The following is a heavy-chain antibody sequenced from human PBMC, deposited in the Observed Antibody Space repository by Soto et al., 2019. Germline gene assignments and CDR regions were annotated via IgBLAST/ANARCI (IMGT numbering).Heavy chain of an antibody. CDR3: VAHGPWFA. CDR2: IDTRGNT. V-gene: IGHV4-4*07. J-gene: IGHJ3*01. D-gene: IGHD3-10*01. CDR1: VDSITTYY. Sequence: PSETLSLTCTVSVDSITTYYWSWIRQPAGKGLEWIGRIDTRGNTNYNPSLKSRVTMSVDTSKKQFSLKPTSVTAADPAVYYCVAHGPWFAWGQGTMVTVSS.